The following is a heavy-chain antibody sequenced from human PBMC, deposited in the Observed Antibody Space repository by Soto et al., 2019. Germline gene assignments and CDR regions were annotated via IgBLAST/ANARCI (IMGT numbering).Heavy chain of an antibody. CDR3: ATSYGNARYTY. Sequence: SETLSLTCTVSGGSISSYYWSWIRQPPGKGLEWIGYIYYSGSTNYNPSLKSRVTISIDTSKNQFTLKLTSVTAADTAVYYCATSYGNARYTYWGQVTQVTVS. CDR1: GGSISSYY. V-gene: IGHV4-59*12. J-gene: IGHJ4*02. CDR2: IYYSGST. D-gene: IGHD1-1*01.